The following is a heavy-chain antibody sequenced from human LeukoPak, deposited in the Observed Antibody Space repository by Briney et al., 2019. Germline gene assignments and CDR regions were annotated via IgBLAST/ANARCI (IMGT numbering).Heavy chain of an antibody. CDR1: GGSFSGYY. CDR3: ARGLPRGPYYYMDV. D-gene: IGHD3-10*01. CDR2: INHSGST. Sequence: PSETLSLTCAVYGGSFSGYYWSWIRQPPGKGLEWIGEINHSGSTNYNPSLKSRVTISVDTSKNQFSLKLSSVTAADTAVYYCARGLPRGPYYYMDVWGKGTTVTVSS. J-gene: IGHJ6*03. V-gene: IGHV4-34*01.